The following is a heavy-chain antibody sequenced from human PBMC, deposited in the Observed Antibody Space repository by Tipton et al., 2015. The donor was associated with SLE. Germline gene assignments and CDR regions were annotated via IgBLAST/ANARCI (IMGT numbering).Heavy chain of an antibody. Sequence: SLRLSCAASGFTFSTYGMHWVRQAPGKGLEWVAVIWYDGRNKYYADSVKGRFTISRDNSKNTLYLQMNSLRAEDTAVYYCARDLLVGATSWGMDVWGKGTTVTVSS. D-gene: IGHD1-26*01. CDR1: GFTFSTYG. CDR3: ARDLLVGATSWGMDV. J-gene: IGHJ6*03. V-gene: IGHV3-33*01. CDR2: IWYDGRNK.